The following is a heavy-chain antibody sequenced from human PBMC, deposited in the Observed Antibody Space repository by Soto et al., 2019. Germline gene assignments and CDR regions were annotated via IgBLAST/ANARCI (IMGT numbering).Heavy chain of an antibody. CDR1: GGSVSSETHF. J-gene: IGHJ4*02. V-gene: IGHV4-61*03. Sequence: NPSETLSLTCAVSGGSVSSETHFWSWIRQPPGKGLEWIGYIYHSGTTDSNPSLKGRLTISVDKSTNHFSLSLAPVTAADTAIYYCARVDMSGTYYFDSWGQGIRVTVSS. CDR2: IYHSGTT. CDR3: ARVDMSGTYYFDS. D-gene: IGHD1-26*01.